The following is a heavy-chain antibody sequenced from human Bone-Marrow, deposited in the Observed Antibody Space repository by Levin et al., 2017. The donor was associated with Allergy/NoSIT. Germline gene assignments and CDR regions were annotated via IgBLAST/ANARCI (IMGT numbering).Heavy chain of an antibody. J-gene: IGHJ4*02. CDR2: LSHRGSP. D-gene: IGHD1-1*01. V-gene: IGHV4-38-2*02. CDR3: AREWEGGTANVDY. Sequence: WTWIRQPPGPGLPWLGSLSHRGSPSSNSSLPRRVTVYVDTSKNEFSLKVRSVTAVDTAVYYCAREWEGGTANVDYWGQGALGTVSS.